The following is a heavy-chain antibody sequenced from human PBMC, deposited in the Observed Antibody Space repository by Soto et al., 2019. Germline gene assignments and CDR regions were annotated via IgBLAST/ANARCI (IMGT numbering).Heavy chain of an antibody. CDR3: AIFGVFSPILDS. Sequence: HLQLQESGPGLVKPSETLSLTCTISGDSISSSTYYWGWIRQPPGKGLEWIGSINYNGNTYSSPSLKSRLTTSVDTANTLFSLALSSVTAAGAAVYFCAIFGVFSPILDSWAQGSRVAVCS. CDR2: INYNGNT. V-gene: IGHV4-39*02. CDR1: GDSISSSTYY. J-gene: IGHJ5*01. D-gene: IGHD3-3*01.